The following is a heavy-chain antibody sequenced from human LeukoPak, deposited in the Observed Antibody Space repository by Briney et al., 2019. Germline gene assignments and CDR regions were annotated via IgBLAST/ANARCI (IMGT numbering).Heavy chain of an antibody. CDR3: XXXXXXXXXXXXXXXXXXP. Sequence: XXXGWIREPPXXGXEWIGEINHSGSTNYNXSLXSRXTIAGDTAKXQFSLKLSSVTAADTAVYYXXXXXXXXXXXXXXXXXXXPW. V-gene: IGHV4-34*03. CDR2: INHSGST. J-gene: IGHJ5*02. CDR1: XX.